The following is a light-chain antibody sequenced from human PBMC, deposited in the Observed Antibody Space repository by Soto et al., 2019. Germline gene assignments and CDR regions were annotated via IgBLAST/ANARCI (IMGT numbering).Light chain of an antibody. CDR2: DAS. Sequence: EIVLTQSPGTLSLSPGGRATLSCRASQSVSRYLAWYQQKPGQAPRLLIYDASNRATAIPARFRGSGSGTDFTLTISSLEPEDFAVYYCQQRSNWPPTFGQGTKVDIK. J-gene: IGKJ1*01. CDR3: QQRSNWPPT. CDR1: QSVSRY. V-gene: IGKV3-11*01.